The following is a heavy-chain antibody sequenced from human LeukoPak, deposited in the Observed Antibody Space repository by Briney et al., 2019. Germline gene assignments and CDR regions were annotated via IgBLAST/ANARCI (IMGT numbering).Heavy chain of an antibody. CDR1: GYTFTSYA. J-gene: IGHJ4*02. V-gene: IGHV7-4-1*02. D-gene: IGHD2-21*01. CDR2: INTNTGNP. CDR3: VKDLRVVD. Sequence: GASVKVSCKASGYTFTSYAMNWVRQAPGQGLEWMGWINTNTGNPTYAQGFTGRFVFSLDTSISTAFLQISSLKLEDTAVYYCVKDLRVVDWGQGTLVTVSS.